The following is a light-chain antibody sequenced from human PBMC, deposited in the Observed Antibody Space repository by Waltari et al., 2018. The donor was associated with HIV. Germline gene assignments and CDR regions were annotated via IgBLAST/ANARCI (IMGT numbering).Light chain of an antibody. V-gene: IGKV3-20*01. CDR2: GVS. CDR1: QRVSSSY. CDR3: QQYGSSPPIT. Sequence: EIVLTQSPGTLSLSPGDGATLSCRASQRVSSSYLAWYQQKPGRAPRLLIYGVSSRATGIPDRFSGSGSGTDFTLIISRLEPEDFAVYYCQQYGSSPPITFGQGTRLEIK. J-gene: IGKJ5*01.